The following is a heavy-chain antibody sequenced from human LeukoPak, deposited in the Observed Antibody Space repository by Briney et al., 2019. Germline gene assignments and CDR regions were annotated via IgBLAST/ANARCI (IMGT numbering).Heavy chain of an antibody. J-gene: IGHJ5*02. CDR1: GFTFSDYY. CDR2: ISSSGSTI. D-gene: IGHD3-16*02. CDR3: ARAGVITFGGVIVPTGFDP. V-gene: IGHV3-11*04. Sequence: GGSLRLSCAASGFTFSDYYMSWIRQAPGKGLEWVSYISSSGSTIYYADSVRGRFTISRDNAKNSLYLQMNSLRAEDTAVYYCARAGVITFGGVIVPTGFDPWGQGTLVTVAS.